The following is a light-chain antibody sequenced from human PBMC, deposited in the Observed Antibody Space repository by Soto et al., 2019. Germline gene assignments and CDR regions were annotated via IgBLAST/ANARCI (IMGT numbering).Light chain of an antibody. Sequence: DIQMTQSPSTLSASVGDRVTITCRASQSISYRLAWYQQKPGKAPKLLIYAASSLQSGVPSRFSGSGSGTDFTLTISSLQPEDFATYYCQQSYSTLITFGQGTRLEIK. J-gene: IGKJ5*01. CDR2: AAS. V-gene: IGKV1-39*01. CDR1: QSISYR. CDR3: QQSYSTLIT.